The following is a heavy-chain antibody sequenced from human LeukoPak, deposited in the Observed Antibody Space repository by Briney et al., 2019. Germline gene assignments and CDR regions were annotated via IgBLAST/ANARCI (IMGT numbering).Heavy chain of an antibody. CDR2: ISYDGSNK. V-gene: IGHV3-30*19. D-gene: IGHD6-13*01. CDR3: ARVRVAAAGKNAFDI. Sequence: GGSLRLSCAASGFTFSSYGMHWVRQAPGKGLEWVAVISYDGSNKYYADSVKGRFTISRDNSKNTLYLQMNSLRAEDTAVYYCARVRVAAAGKNAFDIWGQGTMVTVSS. CDR1: GFTFSSYG. J-gene: IGHJ3*02.